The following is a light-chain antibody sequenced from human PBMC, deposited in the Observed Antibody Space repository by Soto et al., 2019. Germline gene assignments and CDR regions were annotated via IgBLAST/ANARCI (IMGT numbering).Light chain of an antibody. V-gene: IGKV1-33*01. Sequence: QMTQSPSSLSASVGEKIIITCRASRDVGSDVSWYQQKPGKSPKLLIYEGSNLETGVPSRFSGSGSGTDFTFTISSLQAEDIATYYCIQYDNLRWTFGQGTKVDIK. CDR3: IQYDNLRWT. J-gene: IGKJ1*01. CDR1: RDVGSD. CDR2: EGS.